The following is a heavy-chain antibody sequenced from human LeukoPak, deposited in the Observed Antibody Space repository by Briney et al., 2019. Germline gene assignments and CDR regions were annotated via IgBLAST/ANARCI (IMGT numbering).Heavy chain of an antibody. D-gene: IGHD1-7*01. CDR3: AKDSPELELTPPFDY. CDR1: GFTFGSYG. Sequence: PGRSLRLSCAASGFTFGSYGLHWVRQAPGKGLEWVAVIWYDGSNKYYADSVKGRFTISRDNSKNTLYLQMNSLRAEDTAVYYCAKDSPELELTPPFDYWGQGTLVTDSS. V-gene: IGHV3-33*06. CDR2: IWYDGSNK. J-gene: IGHJ4*02.